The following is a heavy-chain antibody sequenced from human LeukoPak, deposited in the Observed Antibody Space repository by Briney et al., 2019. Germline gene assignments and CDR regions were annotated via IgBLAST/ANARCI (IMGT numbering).Heavy chain of an antibody. D-gene: IGHD6-19*01. J-gene: IGHJ4*02. V-gene: IGHV3-23*01. Sequence: PGGSLRLSCAASGFTFSSYAMSWVRQAPGKGLEWVSGIGGSGGTTYYADSVKGRFTISRDNAKNSLYLQMNSLRAEDTAVYYCARGRSSGWYARHDTNPTDYWGQGTLVTVSS. CDR3: ARGRSSGWYARHDTNPTDY. CDR1: GFTFSSYA. CDR2: IGGSGGTT.